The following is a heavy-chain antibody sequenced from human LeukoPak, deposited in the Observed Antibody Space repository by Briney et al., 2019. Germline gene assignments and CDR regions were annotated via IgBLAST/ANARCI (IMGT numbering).Heavy chain of an antibody. V-gene: IGHV3-11*01. J-gene: IGHJ4*02. D-gene: IGHD5-18*01. CDR2: ISNSGSTT. CDR3: ARDRRIQPVVDY. CDR1: GFTFSDYY. Sequence: GRSLRLSCAASGFTFSDYYMSWIRQAPGKGLEWVSHISNSGSTTYYADSVKGRFTISRDNAKNSLYLQMNSLRAEDTAVYYCARDRRIQPVVDYWGQGTLVSVSS.